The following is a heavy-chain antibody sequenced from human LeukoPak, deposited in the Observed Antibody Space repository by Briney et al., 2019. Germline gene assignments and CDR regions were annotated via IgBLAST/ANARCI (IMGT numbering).Heavy chain of an antibody. J-gene: IGHJ3*02. Sequence: SVKVSCKASGVTFSSYAVSWVRQAPGQGLEGMGGIIPIFGTANYAQKLQGRVTITADESTSTAYMELSSLRSEDTAVYHCARENDSNAFDIWGQGTMVTVSS. CDR1: GVTFSSYA. V-gene: IGHV1-69*13. CDR3: ARENDSNAFDI. CDR2: IIPIFGTA. D-gene: IGHD1-1*01.